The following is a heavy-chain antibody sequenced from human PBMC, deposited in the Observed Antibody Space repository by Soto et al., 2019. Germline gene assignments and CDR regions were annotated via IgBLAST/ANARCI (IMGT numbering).Heavy chain of an antibody. V-gene: IGHV4-59*01. CDR3: ARGNDYGDYGFDYFDY. D-gene: IGHD4-17*01. CDR1: GGSISSYY. J-gene: IGHJ4*02. CDR2: IYYSGST. Sequence: SETLSLTCTVSGGSISSYYWIWIRQPPGKGLEWIGYIYYSGSTNYNPSLKSRVTISVDTSKNQFSLKLSSVTAADTAVYYCARGNDYGDYGFDYFDYWGQGTLVTVSS.